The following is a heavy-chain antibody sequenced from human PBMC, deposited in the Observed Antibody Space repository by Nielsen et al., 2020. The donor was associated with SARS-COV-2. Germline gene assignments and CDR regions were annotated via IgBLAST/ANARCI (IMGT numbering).Heavy chain of an antibody. J-gene: IGHJ4*02. CDR1: GGSISSYY. V-gene: IGHV4-59*08. CDR2: IYYSGST. D-gene: IGHD3-22*01. Sequence: SETLSLTCTVSGGSISSYYWSWIRQPPGKGLEWIGYIYYSGSTYYNPSLKSRVTISVDTSKNQFSLKLSSVTAADTAVYYCSRGRDDSRYYFDYWGQGTLVTVSS. CDR3: SRGRDDSRYYFDY.